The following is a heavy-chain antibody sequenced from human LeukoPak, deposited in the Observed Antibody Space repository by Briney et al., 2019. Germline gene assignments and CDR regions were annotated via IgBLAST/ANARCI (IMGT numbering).Heavy chain of an antibody. CDR3: ARDLPNYDFWSAPRGPFHI. CDR1: GGTFSSYT. Sequence: ASVKVSCKASGGTFSSYTISWVRQAPGQGLEWMGRVIPILGIANYAQKFQGRVTITADKSTSTAYMELSSLRSDGTAVDHCARDLPNYDFWSAPRGPFHIWGQGTMLTVSS. D-gene: IGHD3-3*01. V-gene: IGHV1-69*02. J-gene: IGHJ3*02. CDR2: VIPILGIA.